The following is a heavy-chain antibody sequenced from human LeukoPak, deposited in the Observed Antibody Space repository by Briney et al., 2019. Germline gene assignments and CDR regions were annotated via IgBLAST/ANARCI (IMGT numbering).Heavy chain of an antibody. CDR1: GFTFSSYG. CDR2: ISYDGSNK. D-gene: IGHD3-22*01. J-gene: IGHJ4*02. CDR3: ARGAYYYED. Sequence: GGSLRLSCAASGFTFSSYGMHWVRQAPGKGLEWVSVISYDGSNKYYADSVKGRFTISRDNSKNTLYLQMNSLRAEDTAVYYCARGAYYYEDWGQGTLVTVSS. V-gene: IGHV3-30*03.